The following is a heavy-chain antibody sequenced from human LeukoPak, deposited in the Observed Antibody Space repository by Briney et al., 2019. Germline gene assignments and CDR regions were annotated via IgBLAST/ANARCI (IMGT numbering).Heavy chain of an antibody. D-gene: IGHD6-19*01. J-gene: IGHJ4*02. CDR3: ARLADPAGTRVPDY. V-gene: IGHV5-51*01. Sequence: GESRKISCKGSGYSFTSYWIGWVRQMPGRGLEWMGIIYPGDSDTRYSPSFRGQVTISADKSISTAYLQWSSLKASDTAMYYCARLADPAGTRVPDYWGQGTLVTVSS. CDR1: GYSFTSYW. CDR2: IYPGDSDT.